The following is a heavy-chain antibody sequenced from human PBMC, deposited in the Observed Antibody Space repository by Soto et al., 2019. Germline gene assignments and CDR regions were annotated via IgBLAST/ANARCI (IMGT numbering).Heavy chain of an antibody. CDR1: GGTFSSYA. D-gene: IGHD4-17*01. J-gene: IGHJ6*02. V-gene: IGHV1-69*01. CDR3: ARGTVTNSFHLPSSYGMDV. Sequence: QVQLVQSGAEVKKPGSSVKVSCKASGGTFSSYAISWVRQAPGQGLEWMGGISPIFGTANYPQKFQGRVTITADESTSTAYMELSSLRSEDTAVYYCARGTVTNSFHLPSSYGMDVWGQGTTVTVSS. CDR2: ISPIFGTA.